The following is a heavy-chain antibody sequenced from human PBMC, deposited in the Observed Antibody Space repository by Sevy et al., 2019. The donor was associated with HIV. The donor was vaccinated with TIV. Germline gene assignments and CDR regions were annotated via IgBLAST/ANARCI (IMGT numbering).Heavy chain of an antibody. CDR3: ARGGYYYDSSGYPWYFDY. J-gene: IGHJ4*02. CDR1: GFTVSSNY. D-gene: IGHD3-22*01. Sequence: GGSLRLSCVASGFTVSSNYMSWVRQAPGKGLEWVSVIYSGGSTYYADSVKGRFTISRDNSKNTLYLQMNSLRAEDTAVYYCARGGYYYDSSGYPWYFDYWGQGTLVAVSS. V-gene: IGHV3-53*01. CDR2: IYSGGST.